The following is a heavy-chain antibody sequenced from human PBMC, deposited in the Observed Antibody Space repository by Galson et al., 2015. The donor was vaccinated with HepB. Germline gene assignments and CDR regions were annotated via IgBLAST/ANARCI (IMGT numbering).Heavy chain of an antibody. CDR1: GFTFSSYE. CDR2: ISSSGSTI. V-gene: IGHV3-48*03. J-gene: IGHJ6*02. Sequence: SLRLSCAASGFTFSSYEMNWVRQAPGKGLEWVSYISSSGSTIYYADSVKGRFTISRDNAKNSLYLQMNSLRAEDTAVYYCARDSRSSWFDYYYGMDVWGQGTTVTVSS. D-gene: IGHD6-13*01. CDR3: ARDSRSSWFDYYYGMDV.